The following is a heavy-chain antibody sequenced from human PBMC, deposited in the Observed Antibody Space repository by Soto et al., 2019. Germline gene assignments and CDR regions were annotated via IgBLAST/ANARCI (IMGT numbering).Heavy chain of an antibody. CDR3: ARSDNWTIRPYYYYGMDV. J-gene: IGHJ6*02. Sequence: GASVKVSCKASGYTFTSYAMHWVRQAPGQRIEWMGWINAGNGNTKYSQKFQGRVTITRDTSASTAYMELSSLRSEDTALYYFARSDNWTIRPYYYYGMDVWGQGTTVTVSS. CDR2: INAGNGNT. CDR1: GYTFTSYA. V-gene: IGHV1-3*01. D-gene: IGHD1-20*01.